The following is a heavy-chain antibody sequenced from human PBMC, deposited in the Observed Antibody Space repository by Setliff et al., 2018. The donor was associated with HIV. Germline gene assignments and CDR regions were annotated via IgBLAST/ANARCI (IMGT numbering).Heavy chain of an antibody. CDR1: GDPISTYY. V-gene: IGHV4-59*01. D-gene: IGHD3-22*01. Sequence: SETLSLTCTVSGDPISTYYWSWVRKPPGKGLEWIGYVYYSGSTSYSPSLRGRVTMSVDPSKNQFSLKLNSVTTADTAIYYCARGNYDTSDYYTNFYYYYMDVWGKGTAVTVSS. CDR2: VYYSGST. CDR3: ARGNYDTSDYYTNFYYYYMDV. J-gene: IGHJ6*03.